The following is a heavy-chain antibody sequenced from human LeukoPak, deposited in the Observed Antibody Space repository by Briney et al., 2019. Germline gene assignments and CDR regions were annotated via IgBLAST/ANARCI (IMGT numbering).Heavy chain of an antibody. CDR3: ASGDYYDSSGSGSPLDY. Sequence: PGGSLRLSCAASGFTFDDYGMPWVRHAPGKGLEWVSGISWNSGSIVYADSVKGRFTISRDNAKNSLYLQMNSLRTEDTALYYCASGDYYDSSGSGSPLDYWGQGSLVTVSS. J-gene: IGHJ4*02. CDR1: GFTFDDYG. D-gene: IGHD3-22*01. V-gene: IGHV3-9*01. CDR2: ISWNSGSI.